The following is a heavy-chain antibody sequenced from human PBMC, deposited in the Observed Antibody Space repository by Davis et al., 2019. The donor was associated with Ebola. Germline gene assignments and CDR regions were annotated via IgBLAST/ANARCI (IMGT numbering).Heavy chain of an antibody. CDR1: VYSFTSYW. Sequence: GESLKISCKGSVYSFTSYWIGWVRQMPGKGLEWMGIIYPGDSDTRYSPSFQGQVTISADKSISTAYLQWSSLKAWDTAMYYCARGWGLSSITMIVVVTPFDYWGQGTLVTVSS. V-gene: IGHV5-51*01. CDR2: IYPGDSDT. J-gene: IGHJ4*02. CDR3: ARGWGLSSITMIVVVTPFDY. D-gene: IGHD3-22*01.